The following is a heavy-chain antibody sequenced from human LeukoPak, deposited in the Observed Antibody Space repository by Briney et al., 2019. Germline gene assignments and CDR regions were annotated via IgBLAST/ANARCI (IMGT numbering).Heavy chain of an antibody. Sequence: GASVKVSCKASGYSFTSYLLSWVRQVPGQGLEWMGWISGHNGNTDYAQKFKDRVTLTTDTSSSTAYMELRSLTSDDTAVYYCAGGRYDYLWGSYRLDYWGQGTLVTVSS. J-gene: IGHJ4*02. CDR1: GYSFTSYL. V-gene: IGHV1-18*01. CDR3: AGGRYDYLWGSYRLDY. D-gene: IGHD3-16*02. CDR2: ISGHNGNT.